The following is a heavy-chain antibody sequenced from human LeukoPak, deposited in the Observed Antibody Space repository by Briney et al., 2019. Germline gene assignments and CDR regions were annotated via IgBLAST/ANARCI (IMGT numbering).Heavy chain of an antibody. J-gene: IGHJ4*02. CDR3: ARQVAVGFFDY. CDR2: IYYSGST. CDR1: GGSISSYY. V-gene: IGHV4-59*08. D-gene: IGHD6-19*01. Sequence: TSETLSLTCTVSGGSISSYYWSWIRQPPGKGLEWIGYIYYSGSTNYNPSLKSRVTISVDTSENQFSLKLTSVTAADTAVFYCARQVAVGFFDYWGQGARVTVSS.